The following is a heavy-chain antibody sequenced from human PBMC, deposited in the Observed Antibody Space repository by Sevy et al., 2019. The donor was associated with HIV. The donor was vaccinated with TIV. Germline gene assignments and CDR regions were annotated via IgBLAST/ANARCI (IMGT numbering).Heavy chain of an antibody. CDR1: GYTFTSYD. J-gene: IGHJ3*02. CDR3: ARTTYYYDSRGYYLDAFDI. Sequence: ASVKVSCKASGYTFTSYDINWVRQATGKGLEWMGWMNPNSGNTGYAQKFQGRVTITRNTSISTAYMELSSLRSEKTAVSYCARTTYYYDSRGYYLDAFDIWGQGTMVTVSS. D-gene: IGHD3-22*01. CDR2: MNPNSGNT. V-gene: IGHV1-8*03.